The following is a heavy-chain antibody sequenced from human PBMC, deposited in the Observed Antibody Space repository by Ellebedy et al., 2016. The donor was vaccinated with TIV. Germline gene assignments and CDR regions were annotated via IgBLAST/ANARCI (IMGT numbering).Heavy chain of an antibody. CDR1: GGSVSSGSHY. CDR2: RYYIGTT. CDR3: AGGSYTPYGMDV. J-gene: IGHJ6*02. V-gene: IGHV4-61*01. Sequence: SETLSLTCKVSGGSVSSGSHYWNWIRQPPGKGLEWIGYRYYIGTTNYNPSLKSRVTISEDTPKNQFSLRLSSVTAADTAVYYCAGGSYTPYGMDVWGQGTTVTISS. D-gene: IGHD1-26*01.